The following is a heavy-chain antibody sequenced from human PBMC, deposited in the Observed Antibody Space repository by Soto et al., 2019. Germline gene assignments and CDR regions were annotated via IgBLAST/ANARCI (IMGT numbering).Heavy chain of an antibody. CDR3: AKDLLKSGYGEWFDY. CDR1: GFALSSYA. J-gene: IGHJ4*02. CDR2: ISGSGGST. V-gene: IGHV3-23*01. D-gene: IGHD4-17*01. Sequence: GGSLRLSCAASGFALSSYAMSWVRQAPGKGLEWVSAISGSGGSTYYADSVKGRFTISRDNSKNTLYLQMNSLRAEDTAVYYCAKDLLKSGYGEWFDYWGQGTLVTVSS.